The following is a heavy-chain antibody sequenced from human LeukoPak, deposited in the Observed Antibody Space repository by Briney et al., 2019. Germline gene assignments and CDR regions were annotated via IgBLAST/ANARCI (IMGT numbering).Heavy chain of an antibody. V-gene: IGHV3-53*01. D-gene: IGHD6-13*01. CDR1: GFTVRSSY. CDR2: IYSGGSP. Sequence: GGSLRLSCAASGFTVRSSYMSWVRQAPGKGLEWVSVIYSGGSPDYADSAKGRFTISSDNSKNTLYLQMNSLRAEDTAVYYCARGGPAAGRFDYWGQGTLVTVSS. J-gene: IGHJ4*02. CDR3: ARGGPAAGRFDY.